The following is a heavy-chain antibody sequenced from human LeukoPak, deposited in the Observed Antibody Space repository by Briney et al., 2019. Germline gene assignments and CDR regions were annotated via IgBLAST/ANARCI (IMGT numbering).Heavy chain of an antibody. J-gene: IGHJ3*02. Sequence: GGSLRLSCAASGFTFSSYAMSWVRQAPGKGLEWVSGISGSGISTYYADSVKGRFTISRDNSKNTLYLQMNSPRVEDTAVYYCAKSWNYYDSSGDDALDIWGQGTMVTVSS. CDR3: AKSWNYYDSSGDDALDI. CDR2: ISGSGIST. D-gene: IGHD3-22*01. CDR1: GFTFSSYA. V-gene: IGHV3-23*01.